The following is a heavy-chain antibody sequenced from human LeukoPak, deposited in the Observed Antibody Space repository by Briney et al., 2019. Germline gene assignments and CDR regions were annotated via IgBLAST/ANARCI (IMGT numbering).Heavy chain of an antibody. J-gene: IGHJ4*02. CDR2: INPSGGST. V-gene: IGHV1-46*01. D-gene: IGHD4-23*01. CDR3: ARDPDYGGNPDRLFDY. CDR1: GYTFTSYY. Sequence: ASVKVSCKASGYTFTSYYMHWVRQAPGQGLEWMGIINPSGGSTSYAQKFQGRVTMTRDMSTSTVYMELSSLRSEDTAVYYCARDPDYGGNPDRLFDYWGQGTLVTVSS.